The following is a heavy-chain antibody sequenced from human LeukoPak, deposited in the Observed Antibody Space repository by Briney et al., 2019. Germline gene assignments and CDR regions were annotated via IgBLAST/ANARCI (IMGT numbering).Heavy chain of an antibody. Sequence: GGSLRLSCAASGFTFSSYAMSWVRQAPGKGLEWVSAISGSGAVTYYADSVKGRFTISRDNSKNTVFLQMNSLRAEDTAVYYCARDPSARVAASTFDYWGQGTLVTVSS. CDR2: ISGSGAVT. CDR1: GFTFSSYA. J-gene: IGHJ4*02. V-gene: IGHV3-23*01. D-gene: IGHD5-12*01. CDR3: ARDPSARVAASTFDY.